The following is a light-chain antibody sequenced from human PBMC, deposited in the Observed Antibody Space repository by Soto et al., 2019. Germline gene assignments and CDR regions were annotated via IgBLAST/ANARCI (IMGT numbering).Light chain of an antibody. CDR1: SSDVGGYNY. CDR3: SSFAGGGNPVL. J-gene: IGLJ2*01. Sequence: QSALTQPPSASGSLGQSVTISCTGTSSDVGGYNYVSWHQQHPGKAPKVMIYEVTKRPPGVPDRFSCSKSGNTASLTVSGLQAEDEAEYYCSSFAGGGNPVLLGGGTKLTVL. CDR2: EVT. V-gene: IGLV2-8*01.